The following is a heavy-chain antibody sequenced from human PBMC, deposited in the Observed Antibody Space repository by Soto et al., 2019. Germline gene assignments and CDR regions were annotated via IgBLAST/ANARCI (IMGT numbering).Heavy chain of an antibody. Sequence: QVQLQESGPGLVKPSQTLSLTCTVSGGSINSGGYCWSWIRQHPGKGLDWIGCISYGGSTPYNPSLKGRVTISVDTSKNQFSLKLTSVTAADTAVYYCSRGILVWGQGALITVSS. CDR3: SRGILV. CDR2: ISYGGST. CDR1: GGSINSGGYC. D-gene: IGHD5-18*01. J-gene: IGHJ4*02. V-gene: IGHV4-31*03.